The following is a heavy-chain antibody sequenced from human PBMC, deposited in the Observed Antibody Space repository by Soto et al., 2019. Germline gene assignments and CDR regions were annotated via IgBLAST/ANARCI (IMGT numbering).Heavy chain of an antibody. J-gene: IGHJ3*01. D-gene: IGHD4-17*01. CDR1: GVTFSSYT. Sequence: QVQLVQSGAEVKKPGSSVKVSCKASGVTFSSYTISWVRQAPGQGLEWMGRIIPILGITNYAQKFQGRVTIIADKTTSTVHMELSSLGYEDTAMYYSRWLIYGASDVSDFWGQGTMVTVSS. CDR3: RWLIYGASDVSDF. CDR2: IIPILGIT. V-gene: IGHV1-69*02.